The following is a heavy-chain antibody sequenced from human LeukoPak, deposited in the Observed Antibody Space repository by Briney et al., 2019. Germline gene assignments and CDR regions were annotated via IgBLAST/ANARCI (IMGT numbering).Heavy chain of an antibody. CDR3: AKDHYDILFGGFDY. D-gene: IGHD3-22*01. J-gene: IGHJ4*02. V-gene: IGHV3-30*02. Sequence: GGSLRLSCAASGFTFSSYGMHWVRQAPGKGLEWVAFIRYDGSNKYYADSVKGRFTISRDNSKNTLYLQMNSLRAEDTAVYYCAKDHYDILFGGFDYWGQGTLVTVSS. CDR2: IRYDGSNK. CDR1: GFTFSSYG.